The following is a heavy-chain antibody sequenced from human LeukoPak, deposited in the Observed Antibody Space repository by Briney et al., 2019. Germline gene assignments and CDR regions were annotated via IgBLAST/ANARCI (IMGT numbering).Heavy chain of an antibody. D-gene: IGHD3/OR15-3a*01. CDR1: GFTFSSYG. J-gene: IGHJ4*02. V-gene: IGHV3-48*01. Sequence: GGSLRLSCAASGFTFSSYGMNWVRQAPGKGLEWVSYISSSSSNKYYADSVKGRFTISRDNAKNSLYLQMNSLRAEDTAVYYCARDRTDRAPADYWGQGTLVTVSS. CDR3: ARDRTDRAPADY. CDR2: ISSSSSNK.